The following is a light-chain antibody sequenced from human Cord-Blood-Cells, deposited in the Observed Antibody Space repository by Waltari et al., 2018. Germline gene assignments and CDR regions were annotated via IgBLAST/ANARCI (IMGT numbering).Light chain of an antibody. CDR3: CSYAGSSTSV. CDR1: SSDVGSYNL. CDR2: EGS. V-gene: IGLV2-23*01. Sequence: QSALTQPASVSGSPGQSITISCTGTSSDVGSYNLVSWYQQHPGKAPKLMIYEGSKRPSGVSNRCSGSKSGNTASLTISGLQAEDEADYCCCSYAGSSTSVFGGGTKLTVL. J-gene: IGLJ3*02.